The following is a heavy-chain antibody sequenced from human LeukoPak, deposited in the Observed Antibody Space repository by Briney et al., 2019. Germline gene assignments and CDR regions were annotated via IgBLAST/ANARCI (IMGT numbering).Heavy chain of an antibody. CDR3: ASPHLGYSYGY. Sequence: GGSLRLSCAASGFTFSSYAMHWVRQAPGKGLEWVAVISYDGSNKYYADSVKGRFTISRDNSKNTLYLQMNSLRAEDTAVYYCASPHLGYSYGYWGQGTLVTVSS. CDR2: ISYDGSNK. CDR1: GFTFSSYA. D-gene: IGHD5-18*01. J-gene: IGHJ4*02. V-gene: IGHV3-30-3*01.